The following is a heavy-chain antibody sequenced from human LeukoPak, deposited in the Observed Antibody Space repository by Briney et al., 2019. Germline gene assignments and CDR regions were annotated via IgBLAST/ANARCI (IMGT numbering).Heavy chain of an antibody. J-gene: IGHJ6*03. Sequence: ASETLSLTCTVSGGSISSSSYYWGWIRQPPGKGLEWIGSIYYSGSTYYNPSLKSRVTISVDTSKNPFSLKLSSVPAADTAVYYCARLRDYDFWSGRRAGYYYMDVWGKGTTVTVSS. V-gene: IGHV4-39*01. CDR3: ARLRDYDFWSGRRAGYYYMDV. CDR2: IYYSGST. D-gene: IGHD3-3*01. CDR1: GGSISSSSYY.